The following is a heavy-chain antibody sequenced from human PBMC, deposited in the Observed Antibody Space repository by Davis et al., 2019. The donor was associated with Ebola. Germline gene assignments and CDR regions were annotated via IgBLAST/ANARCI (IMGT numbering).Heavy chain of an antibody. CDR1: GYTFTNYG. V-gene: IGHV1-18*04. Sequence: ASVKVSCKASGYTFTNYGITWVRQAPGQGLEWMGWINPHNGNTNYAQNVQGRVIMTSDTATTTAYMEVGSLRSDDTAMYYCARLRSITRLTSFYYWGQGTLVTVSS. CDR3: ARLRSITRLTSFYY. CDR2: INPHNGNT. J-gene: IGHJ4*02. D-gene: IGHD3-10*01.